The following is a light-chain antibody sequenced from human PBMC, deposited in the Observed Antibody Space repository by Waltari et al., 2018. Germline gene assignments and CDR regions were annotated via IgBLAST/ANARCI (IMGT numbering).Light chain of an antibody. CDR2: TAS. CDR1: QGIRSY. J-gene: IGKJ5*01. CDR3: QYLNTYPIT. Sequence: DIQLTQSPSFLSASVGDRVTITCRASQGIRSYLAWYQQKPGKAPKLLIYTASTLQSGVPSRFSGSVSGTEFPLTISSLQPEDFATYYCQYLNTYPITFGQGTRLEF. V-gene: IGKV1-9*01.